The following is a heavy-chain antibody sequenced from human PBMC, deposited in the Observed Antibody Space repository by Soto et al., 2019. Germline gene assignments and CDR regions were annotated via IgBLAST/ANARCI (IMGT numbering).Heavy chain of an antibody. V-gene: IGHV5-51*01. J-gene: IGHJ3*02. Sequence: PGEPLKISCKGSGYSFTSHWIGWVRQMPGKGLEWMGIIYPGDSDTRYSPSFQGQVSISADKSISTAYLQWSSLKASDTAMYYCTRLNYYDSSGYPAYDAFDIWGQGTMVTVSS. CDR2: IYPGDSDT. D-gene: IGHD3-22*01. CDR3: TRLNYYDSSGYPAYDAFDI. CDR1: GYSFTSHW.